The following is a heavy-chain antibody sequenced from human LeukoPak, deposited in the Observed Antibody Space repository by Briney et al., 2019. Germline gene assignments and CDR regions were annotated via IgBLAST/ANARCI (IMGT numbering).Heavy chain of an antibody. Sequence: SETLSLTCAVYGGSFSGYYWSWIRQPPGKGLEWIGEINHSGSTNYNPSLKSRVTISVDASKNLFALKLSSVTAADTAVYHCARDRYCSGGSCYLGWFDPWGQGTLVTVSS. V-gene: IGHV4-34*01. CDR1: GGSFSGYY. CDR2: INHSGST. J-gene: IGHJ5*02. CDR3: ARDRYCSGGSCYLGWFDP. D-gene: IGHD2-15*01.